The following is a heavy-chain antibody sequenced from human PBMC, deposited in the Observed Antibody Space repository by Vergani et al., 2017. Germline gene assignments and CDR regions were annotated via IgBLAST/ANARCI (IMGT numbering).Heavy chain of an antibody. CDR2: IWYDGSNK. V-gene: IGHV3-33*01. Sequence: QVQLVESGGGVVQPGRSLRLSCAASGFTFSSYGMHWVRQAPGKGLEWVAVIWYDGSNKYYADSVKGRFTISRDNSKNTLYLQMNSLRAEDTAVYYCARDRGGGTAGVFDYWGQGTTVTVSS. J-gene: IGHJ4*03. CDR3: ARDRGGGTAGVFDY. D-gene: IGHD3-10*01. CDR1: GFTFSSYG.